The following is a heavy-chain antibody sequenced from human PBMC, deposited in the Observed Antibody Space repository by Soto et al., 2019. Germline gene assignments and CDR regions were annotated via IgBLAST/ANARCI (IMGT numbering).Heavy chain of an antibody. V-gene: IGHV1-69*06. CDR2: IIPIFGTA. J-gene: IGHJ3*02. CDR1: GGTFSSYA. Sequence: SVKVSCKASGGTFSSYAISWVRQAPGQGLEWMGGIIPIFGTANYAQKFQGRVTITADKSTSTAYMELSSLRSEDTAVYYCARGGPSYDSSGYYSNDAFDIWGQGTMVTVSS. CDR3: ARGGPSYDSSGYYSNDAFDI. D-gene: IGHD3-22*01.